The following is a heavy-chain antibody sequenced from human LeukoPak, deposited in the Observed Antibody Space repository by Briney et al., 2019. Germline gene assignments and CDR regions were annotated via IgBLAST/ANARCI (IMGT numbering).Heavy chain of an antibody. D-gene: IGHD1-26*01. J-gene: IGHJ4*02. Sequence: PSETLSLTCAVYGGSFSGYYWSWIRQPPGKGLEWIREINHSGSTNYNPSLKSRVTISVNTSKNQFSLKLSSVTAAVTAVYYCAAAASGSSADYWGQGTLVTVSS. CDR1: GGSFSGYY. CDR3: AAAASGSSADY. CDR2: INHSGST. V-gene: IGHV4-34*01.